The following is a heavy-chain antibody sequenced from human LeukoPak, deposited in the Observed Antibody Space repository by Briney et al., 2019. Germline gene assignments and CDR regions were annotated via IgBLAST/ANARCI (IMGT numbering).Heavy chain of an antibody. CDR1: GGSISSYY. Sequence: SETLSLTCTVSGGSISSYYWSWIRQPPGKGLEWIGYIYYSGSTNYNPSLKSRVTISVDTSKNQFSLKLSSVTAADTAVYYCARVDSSGDYFDYWGQGTLVTVSS. CDR2: IYYSGST. D-gene: IGHD3-22*01. CDR3: ARVDSSGDYFDY. V-gene: IGHV4-59*01. J-gene: IGHJ4*02.